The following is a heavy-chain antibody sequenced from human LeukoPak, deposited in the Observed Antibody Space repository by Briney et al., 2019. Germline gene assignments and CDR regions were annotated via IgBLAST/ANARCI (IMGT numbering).Heavy chain of an antibody. CDR3: AGHYGDYVFDY. V-gene: IGHV3-30*04. CDR2: ISYDGSNK. J-gene: IGHJ4*02. CDR1: GFTFGDYA. Sequence: GGSLRLSCTASGFTFGDYAMSWFRQAPGKGLEWVAVISYDGSNKYYADSVKGRFTISRDNSKNTLYLQMNSLRAEDTAVYYCAGHYGDYVFDYWGQGTLVTVSS. D-gene: IGHD4-17*01.